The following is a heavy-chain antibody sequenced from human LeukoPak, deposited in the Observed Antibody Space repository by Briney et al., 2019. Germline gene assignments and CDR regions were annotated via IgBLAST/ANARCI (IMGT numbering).Heavy chain of an antibody. D-gene: IGHD6-13*01. Sequence: PGGSLRLSCAASGFTFSYDRGRFTMQPPRTRLEWIGYIYYSGSTNYNPSLKSRVTISVDTSKNQFSLKLSSVTAADTAVYYCARLGQQLLFDYWGQGTLVTVS. CDR3: ARLGQQLLFDY. CDR1: GFTFSYDR. CDR2: IYYSGST. V-gene: IGHV4-59*01. J-gene: IGHJ4*02.